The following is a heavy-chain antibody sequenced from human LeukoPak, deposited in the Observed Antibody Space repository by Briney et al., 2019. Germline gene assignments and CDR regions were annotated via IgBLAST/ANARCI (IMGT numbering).Heavy chain of an antibody. D-gene: IGHD3/OR15-3a*01. CDR2: MSLNSGNT. J-gene: IGHJ4*02. Sequence: ASVKVSCKASGYIFTSYDINWVRQATGQRLEWLGWMSLNSGNTGYAQNFQGRVTMTRSTALSTAYMELSSLKSDDTAVYYCTRGPPNWGYDFWGQGTLVTVSS. CDR1: GYIFTSYD. V-gene: IGHV1-8*01. CDR3: TRGPPNWGYDF.